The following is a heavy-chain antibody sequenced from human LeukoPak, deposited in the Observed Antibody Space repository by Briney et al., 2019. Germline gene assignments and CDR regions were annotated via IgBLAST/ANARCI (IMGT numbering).Heavy chain of an antibody. Sequence: PGGSLRLSCAASGFTFSSYAMSWVRQAPGKGLEWVSAISGSGGSTYYADSVKGRFTISRDNSKNTLYLQMNSLRAEDTAVYYCAVSSSTSCYPECYFDYWGQGTLVTVSS. CDR2: ISGSGGST. J-gene: IGHJ4*02. CDR3: AVSSSTSCYPECYFDY. V-gene: IGHV3-23*01. D-gene: IGHD2-2*01. CDR1: GFTFSSYA.